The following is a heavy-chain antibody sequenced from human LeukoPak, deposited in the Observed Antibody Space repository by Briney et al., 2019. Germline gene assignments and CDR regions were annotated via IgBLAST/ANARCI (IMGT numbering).Heavy chain of an antibody. CDR1: GFTFSSYA. D-gene: IGHD6-13*01. CDR2: ISGSGGYT. Sequence: GGSLRLSCAASGFTFSSYAMSWVRQAPGKGLEWVSAISGSGGYTYYADSVKGRFTISRDNSKNTLYLQMNSLRAEDTAEYYCAKDQLYSSSWYRGMDVWGQGTTVTVSS. V-gene: IGHV3-23*01. J-gene: IGHJ6*02. CDR3: AKDQLYSSSWYRGMDV.